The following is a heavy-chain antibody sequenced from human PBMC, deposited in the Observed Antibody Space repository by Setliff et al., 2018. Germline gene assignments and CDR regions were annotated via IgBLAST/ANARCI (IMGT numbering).Heavy chain of an antibody. CDR2: IIPILGIA. Sequence: RASVKVSCKASGGPFSSYTISWVRQAPGQGLEWMGRIIPILGIANYAQKFQGRVTITADKSTSTAYMELSSLRSEDTAVYYCARDISLGKAAVWFGELKGWFDPWGQGTLVTVSS. CDR3: ARDISLGKAAVWFGELKGWFDP. V-gene: IGHV1-69*04. CDR1: GGPFSSYT. J-gene: IGHJ5*02. D-gene: IGHD3-10*01.